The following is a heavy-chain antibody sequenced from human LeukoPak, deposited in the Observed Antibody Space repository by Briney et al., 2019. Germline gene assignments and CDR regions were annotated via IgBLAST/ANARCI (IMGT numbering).Heavy chain of an antibody. J-gene: IGHJ6*02. CDR2: ISYDGSNK. V-gene: IGHV3-30*18. CDR3: AKASVYVYYGMDV. D-gene: IGHD3-16*02. CDR1: GFTFSNFA. Sequence: GGSLRLSCAASGFTFSNFAMSWVRQAPGQGLEWVAVISYDGSNKYYADSVKGRFTISRDNSKNTLYLQMNSLRAEDTAVYYCAKASVYVYYGMDVWGQGTTVTVSS.